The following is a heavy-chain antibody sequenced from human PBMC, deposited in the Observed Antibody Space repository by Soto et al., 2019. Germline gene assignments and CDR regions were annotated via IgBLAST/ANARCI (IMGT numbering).Heavy chain of an antibody. Sequence: GESLKISCKGSGYSFSNYWIVWVRQMPGKGLEWMGIIYPGDSETKYSPSFQGQVTISADKSINTAYLQWISLKASDTAMYYCARRRAGNPDDWFDPWGQRTPVTVSS. J-gene: IGHJ5*02. CDR1: GYSFSNYW. CDR2: IYPGDSET. D-gene: IGHD6-13*01. V-gene: IGHV5-51*01. CDR3: ARRRAGNPDDWFDP.